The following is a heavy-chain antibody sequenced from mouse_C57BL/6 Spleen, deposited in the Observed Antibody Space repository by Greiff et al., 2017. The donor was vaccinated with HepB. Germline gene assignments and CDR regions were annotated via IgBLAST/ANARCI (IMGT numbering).Heavy chain of an antibody. CDR2: IYPRSGNT. D-gene: IGHD2-2*01. Sequence: QVQLQQSGAELARPGASVKLSCKASGYTFTSYGISWVKQRTGQGLEWIGEIYPRSGNTYYNEKFKGKATLTADKSSSTAYMELRSLTSEDSAVYFCARERGYGYDVRAMDYWGQGTSVTVSS. CDR3: ARERGYGYDVRAMDY. CDR1: GYTFTSYG. V-gene: IGHV1-81*01. J-gene: IGHJ4*01.